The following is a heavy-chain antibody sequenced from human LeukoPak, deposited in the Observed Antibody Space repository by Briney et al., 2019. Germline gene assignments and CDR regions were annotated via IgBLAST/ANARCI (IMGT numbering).Heavy chain of an antibody. V-gene: IGHV4-59*12. CDR3: ARDGGLLAYCGGDCYSWAFDI. CDR1: GGSISSYY. Sequence: TSETLSLTCTVSGGSISSYYWSWIRQPPGKGLEWIGYIYYSGSTYYNPSLKSRVTISVDTSKNQFSLKLSSVTAADTAVYYCARDGGLLAYCGGDCYSWAFDIWGQGTMVTVSS. J-gene: IGHJ3*02. D-gene: IGHD2-21*02. CDR2: IYYSGST.